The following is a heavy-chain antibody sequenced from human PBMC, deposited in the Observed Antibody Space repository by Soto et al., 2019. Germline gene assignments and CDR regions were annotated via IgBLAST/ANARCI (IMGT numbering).Heavy chain of an antibody. J-gene: IGHJ6*02. D-gene: IGHD6-6*01. CDR3: ARARSLALRYFYGMDV. CDR1: GSSFSRYA. Sequence: QVQLVQSGAELRKPGSSLQVSCRASGSSFSRYAISWVRQAPGQGLEWMGGIIPIFGTTQYAQKFQGRVTITASKSTGAVYLEVSNLNSDATAVYFCARARSLALRYFYGMDVWGQGTTVTVAS. CDR2: IIPIFGTT. V-gene: IGHV1-69*06.